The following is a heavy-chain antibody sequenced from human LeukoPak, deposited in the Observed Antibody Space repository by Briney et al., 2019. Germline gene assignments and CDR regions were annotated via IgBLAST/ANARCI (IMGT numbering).Heavy chain of an antibody. CDR3: ATGDYYDMNY. J-gene: IGHJ4*02. D-gene: IGHD3-22*01. V-gene: IGHV3-48*01. Sequence: GGSLRLSCAASGFTFSSYWMSWVRQAPGKGLEWVSYISSSSRTIYYADSVKGRFTISRDNAKNSLYLQMNSLRAEDTAVYYCATGDYYDMNYWGQGTLVTVSS. CDR1: GFTFSSYW. CDR2: ISSSSRTI.